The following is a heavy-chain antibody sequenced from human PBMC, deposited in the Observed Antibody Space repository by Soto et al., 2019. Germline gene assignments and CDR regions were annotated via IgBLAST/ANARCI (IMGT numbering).Heavy chain of an antibody. CDR3: ARERKWEPLPY. D-gene: IGHD1-26*01. CDR1: GYTFSRYG. V-gene: IGHV1-18*01. CDR2: INGNTGHT. J-gene: IGHJ4*02. Sequence: QVQLVQSGAEVREPGASVKVSCKTSGYTFSRYGITWVRQAPGQGLEWMGWINGNTGHTIYAMNLEDRITISTDTATSTAYMALRSLKSDDTAVYYCARERKWEPLPYWGQGTLVTVSS.